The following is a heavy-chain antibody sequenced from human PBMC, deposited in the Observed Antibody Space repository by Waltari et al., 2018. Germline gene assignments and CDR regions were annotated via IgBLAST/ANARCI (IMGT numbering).Heavy chain of an antibody. Sequence: EVQLVESGGGLVQPGGSLRLSCAASGFTFSSYWMSWVRQAPGKGLEWVANIKQDGSEKYYVDFVKGRFTISRDNAKNSLYLQMNSLRAEDTAVYYCARGGSVPIAARPGYWGQGTLVTVSS. J-gene: IGHJ4*02. CDR2: IKQDGSEK. CDR3: ARGGSVPIAARPGY. D-gene: IGHD6-6*01. CDR1: GFTFSSYW. V-gene: IGHV3-7*04.